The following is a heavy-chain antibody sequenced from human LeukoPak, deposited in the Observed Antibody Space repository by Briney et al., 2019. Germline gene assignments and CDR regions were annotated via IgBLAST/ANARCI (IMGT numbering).Heavy chain of an antibody. CDR3: ARDGGYCSGGSCYRVSYYYMDV. CDR2: IIPIFGTA. D-gene: IGHD2-15*01. Sequence: SVKVSCKASGGTFSSYAISWVRQAPGQGLEWMGRIIPIFGTANYAQKFQGRVTITTDESTSTAYMELSSLRSEDTAVYYCARDGGYCSGGSCYRVSYYYMDVWGKGTTVTVSS. CDR1: GGTFSSYA. V-gene: IGHV1-69*05. J-gene: IGHJ6*03.